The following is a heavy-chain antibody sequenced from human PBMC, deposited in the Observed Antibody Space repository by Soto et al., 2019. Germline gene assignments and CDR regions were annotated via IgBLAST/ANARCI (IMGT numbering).Heavy chain of an antibody. V-gene: IGHV3-30*18. CDR2: ISYDGSNK. CDR3: AKEGYGMDV. J-gene: IGHJ6*02. CDR1: GFTFSSYG. Sequence: PGGSLRLSCAASGFTFSSYGMHWVRQAPGKGLEWVAVISYDGSNKYYADSVKGRFTISRDNSKNTLYLQMNSLRAEDTAVYYCAKEGYGMDVWGQGTTVTVSS.